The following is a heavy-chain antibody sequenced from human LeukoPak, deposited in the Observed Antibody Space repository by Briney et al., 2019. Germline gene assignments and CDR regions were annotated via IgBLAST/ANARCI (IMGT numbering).Heavy chain of an antibody. D-gene: IGHD6-25*01. Sequence: ASVTLSRKASGYTFTGYYMHWVRQPPGQGLERMGWINPNSGGTNYAQKFQGRGTMTRDTSNSTAYMELNRRRPDDNARYYCARAAVSLDPSDAFDIWGQGTMVTVSS. CDR2: INPNSGGT. CDR1: GYTFTGYY. V-gene: IGHV1-2*02. J-gene: IGHJ3*02. CDR3: ARAAVSLDPSDAFDI.